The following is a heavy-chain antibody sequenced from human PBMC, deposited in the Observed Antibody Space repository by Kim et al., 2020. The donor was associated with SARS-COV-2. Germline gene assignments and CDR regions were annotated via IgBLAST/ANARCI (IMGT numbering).Heavy chain of an antibody. V-gene: IGHV3-7*01. J-gene: IGHJ4*02. CDR2: IKQDGSEK. CDR1: GFTFSSYW. Sequence: GGSLRLSCAASGFTFSSYWMNWVRQAPGKGLEWVANIKQDGSEKYYVDSVKGRFTISRDNAKNSLYLQMNSLRAEDTAVYYCARRYGDYEYGGLDYWGQGTLVTVSS. D-gene: IGHD4-17*01. CDR3: ARRYGDYEYGGLDY.